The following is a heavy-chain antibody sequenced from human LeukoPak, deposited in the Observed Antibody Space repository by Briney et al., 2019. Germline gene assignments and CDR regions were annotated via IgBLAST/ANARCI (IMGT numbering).Heavy chain of an antibody. CDR3: VRIAADHPKNYFHYGMDV. D-gene: IGHD6-25*01. CDR2: IHYTGIT. V-gene: IGHV4-39*01. Sequence: SETLSLTCTVSGGSISSSGDYWGWVRRPPGRGLEWIGRIHYTGITYYNPTLESRLTISVDTSKNQFSLKLSSVTAADTAVFYCVRIAADHPKNYFHYGMDVWGQGTTVTVSS. CDR1: GGSISSSGDY. J-gene: IGHJ6*02.